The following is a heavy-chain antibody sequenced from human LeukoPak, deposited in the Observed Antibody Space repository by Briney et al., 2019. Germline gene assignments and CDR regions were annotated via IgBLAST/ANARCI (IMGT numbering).Heavy chain of an antibody. CDR3: ARDVCSSSWSLSFCCYYYMDV. D-gene: IGHD6-13*01. Sequence: GASVKVSCKASGYTFTGYYMHWVRQAPGQGLEWMGWINPNSGSTNYAQKFQGRVTMTRDTSTSTAYMELSRLRSDDTAVYYCARDVCSSSWSLSFCCYYYMDVWGRGTTVTVSS. V-gene: IGHV1-2*02. CDR2: INPNSGST. CDR1: GYTFTGYY. J-gene: IGHJ6*03.